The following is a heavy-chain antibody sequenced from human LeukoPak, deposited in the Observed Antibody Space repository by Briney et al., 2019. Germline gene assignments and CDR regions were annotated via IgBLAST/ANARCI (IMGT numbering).Heavy chain of an antibody. Sequence: PSETLSLTCAVYGGSFSGYYWSWIRRPPGKGLEWIGEINHSGSTNYNPSLKSRVTISVDTSKNQFSLKLSSVTAADTAVYYCARGRGQWLVYWGQGTLVTVSS. CDR2: INHSGST. D-gene: IGHD6-19*01. CDR3: ARGRGQWLVY. V-gene: IGHV4-34*01. CDR1: GGSFSGYY. J-gene: IGHJ4*02.